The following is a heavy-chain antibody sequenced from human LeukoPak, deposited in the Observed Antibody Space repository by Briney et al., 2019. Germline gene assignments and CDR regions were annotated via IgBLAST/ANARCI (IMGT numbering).Heavy chain of an antibody. Sequence: ASVKVSCKASGYTFTSYVISWVRQAPGQGLEWMGWISAYNGNTNYAQKLQGRVTMTTDTSTSTAYMELRSLRSDDTAVYYCARDRYYYDSSGYYGNWFDPWGQGTLVTVSS. J-gene: IGHJ5*02. D-gene: IGHD3-22*01. V-gene: IGHV1-18*01. CDR2: ISAYNGNT. CDR1: GYTFTSYV. CDR3: ARDRYYYDSSGYYGNWFDP.